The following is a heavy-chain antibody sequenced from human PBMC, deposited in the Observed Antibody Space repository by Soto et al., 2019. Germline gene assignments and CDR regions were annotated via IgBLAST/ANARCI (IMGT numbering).Heavy chain of an antibody. Sequence: QVQLQESGPGLVKPSQTLSLTCTVSGGSISSGGYYWSWIRQHPGKGLELIGYIYYSGSTYYNPSLKSRVTISVDTSKNQFSLKLSSVTAADPDVYYCARNFTNWFDPWGQGTLVTVSS. V-gene: IGHV4-31*03. D-gene: IGHD1-7*01. CDR3: ARNFTNWFDP. CDR1: GGSISSGGYY. J-gene: IGHJ5*02. CDR2: IYYSGST.